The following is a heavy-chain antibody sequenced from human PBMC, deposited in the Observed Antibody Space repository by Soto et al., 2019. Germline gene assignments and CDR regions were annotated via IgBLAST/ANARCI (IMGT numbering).Heavy chain of an antibody. V-gene: IGHV3-33*01. D-gene: IGHD6-6*01. CDR1: GFTFSSYG. CDR2: IWYDGSNK. J-gene: IGHJ4*02. Sequence: GGSLRLSCAASGFTFSSYGMHWVRQAPGKGLEWVAVIWYDGSNKYYADSVKGRFTISRDNSKNTLYLQMNSLRAEDTAVYYCSRCGIAASPVLHFCGRGSLVT. CDR3: SRCGIAASPVLHF.